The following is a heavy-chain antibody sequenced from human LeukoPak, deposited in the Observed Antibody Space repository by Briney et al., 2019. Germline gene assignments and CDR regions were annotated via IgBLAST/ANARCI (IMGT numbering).Heavy chain of an antibody. CDR3: AKGGLSRPYYYYYYMDV. Sequence: GGSLRLSCAASGFTFSSYGMHWVRQAPGKGLEWVAFIRYDGSNKYYADSVKGRFTISRDNSKNTLYLQMNSLRAEDTAVYYCAKGGLSRPYYYYYYMDVWGKGTTVTISS. CDR2: IRYDGSNK. V-gene: IGHV3-30*02. CDR1: GFTFSSYG. J-gene: IGHJ6*03. D-gene: IGHD5-12*01.